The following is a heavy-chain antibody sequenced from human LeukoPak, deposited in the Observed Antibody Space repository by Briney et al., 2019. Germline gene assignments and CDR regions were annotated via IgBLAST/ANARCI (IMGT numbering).Heavy chain of an antibody. V-gene: IGHV1-69*05. J-gene: IGHJ1*01. CDR3: ARDPIGVGYFQH. D-gene: IGHD2-8*01. CDR1: GGTFSSCA. CDR2: IIPIFGTA. Sequence: SVKVSCKASGGTFSSCAISWVRQAPGQGLEWMGRIIPIFGTANYAQKFQGRVTITTDESTSTAYMELSSLRSEDTAVYYCARDPIGVGYFQHWGQGTLVTVSS.